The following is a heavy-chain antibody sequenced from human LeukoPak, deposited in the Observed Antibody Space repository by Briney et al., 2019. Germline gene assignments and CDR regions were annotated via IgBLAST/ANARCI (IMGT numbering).Heavy chain of an antibody. Sequence: ASVKVSCKASGYTFTSYGISWVRQAPGQGLEWMGWISAYNGNTNYAQKLQGRVTMTTDTSTSTAYMELRSLRSDDTAVYYCARELYSGSYFWYAFDIWGQGTMVTVSS. CDR2: ISAYNGNT. V-gene: IGHV1-18*01. CDR3: ARELYSGSYFWYAFDI. CDR1: GYTFTSYG. D-gene: IGHD1-26*01. J-gene: IGHJ3*02.